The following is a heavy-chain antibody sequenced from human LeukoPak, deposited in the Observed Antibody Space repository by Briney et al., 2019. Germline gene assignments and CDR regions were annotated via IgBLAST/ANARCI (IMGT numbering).Heavy chain of an antibody. CDR1: GYSFGSFG. Sequence: ASVKLSCKASGYSFGSFGINWVRQAPGQGLEWMGWISAYNGNTNYAQVLQGRVTMTTDTSTSTAYMDLMSLRSDDTAVYYCARVRYSSSWDVWGQGTTVTVSS. J-gene: IGHJ6*02. CDR3: ARVRYSSSWDV. CDR2: ISAYNGNT. D-gene: IGHD6-13*01. V-gene: IGHV1-18*01.